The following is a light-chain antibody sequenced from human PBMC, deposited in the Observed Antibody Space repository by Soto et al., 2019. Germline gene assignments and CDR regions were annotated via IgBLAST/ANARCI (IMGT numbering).Light chain of an antibody. Sequence: DIVMTQSPDSLAVSLGERATINCKSSQSVSYSSNIQNYLAWYQQKPGQPPKLLFYWASTRESGVPDRLSGSGSGTDFTLTISSLQAEDVAVYYCQQYYRIPLTFGGGTKVEIK. CDR3: QQYYRIPLT. J-gene: IGKJ4*01. CDR2: WAS. CDR1: QSVSYSSNIQNY. V-gene: IGKV4-1*01.